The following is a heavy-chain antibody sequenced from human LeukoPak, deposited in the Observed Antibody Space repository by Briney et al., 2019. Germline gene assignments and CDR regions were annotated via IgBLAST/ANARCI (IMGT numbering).Heavy chain of an antibody. V-gene: IGHV1-69*01. CDR1: GGTFSSYA. CDR2: IIPIFGTA. CDR3: ARAYSYGSDYYYGMDV. Sequence: SVKVSCKASGGTFSSYAISWVRQAPGQGLEWMGGIIPIFGTANYAQKFQGRVTITADESTSTAYMELSSLRSEDTAVYYCARAYSYGSDYYYGMDVWGQGTTVTVSS. D-gene: IGHD5-18*01. J-gene: IGHJ6*02.